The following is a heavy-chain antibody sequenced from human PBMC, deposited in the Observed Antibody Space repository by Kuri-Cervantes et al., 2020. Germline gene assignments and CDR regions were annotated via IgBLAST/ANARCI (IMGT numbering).Heavy chain of an antibody. J-gene: IGHJ6*02. CDR2: IYSGGNT. CDR3: VRRQGWSGMDV. CDR1: GFTVSSNY. Sequence: GESLKISCAASGFTVSSNYMSWVRQAPGKGLEWVSVIYSGGNTYYADSVKGRFTISRDNGKNSLYLQMNSLRDEDTALYYCVRRQGWSGMDVWGQGTTVTVSS. V-gene: IGHV3-53*01.